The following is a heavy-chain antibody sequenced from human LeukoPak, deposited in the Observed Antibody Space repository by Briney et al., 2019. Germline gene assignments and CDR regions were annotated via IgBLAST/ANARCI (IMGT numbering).Heavy chain of an antibody. V-gene: IGHV3-33*01. D-gene: IGHD1-1*01. Sequence: PGGSLRLSCAASGFTFSSYGMHWVRQAPGKGLEWVAIIWYDGGNIDYTDSVKGRFTISRDNSKNTLYLQMNSLRAEDTAVYYCAREEHKNWKIDYWGQGTLVTVSS. J-gene: IGHJ4*02. CDR3: AREEHKNWKIDY. CDR1: GFTFSSYG. CDR2: IWYDGGNI.